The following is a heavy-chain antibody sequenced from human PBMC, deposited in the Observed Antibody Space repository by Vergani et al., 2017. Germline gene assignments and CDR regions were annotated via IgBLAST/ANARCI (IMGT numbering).Heavy chain of an antibody. V-gene: IGHV3-21*01. CDR1: GFTFSSYS. CDR3: ASYTGGDSSSWYYYYYYMDV. CDR2: ISSSSSYI. D-gene: IGHD6-13*01. J-gene: IGHJ6*03. Sequence: VQLVESGGGVVQPGRSLRLSCAASGFTFSSYSMNWVRQAPGKGLEWVSSISSSSSYIYYTDSVKGRFTISRDNAKNSLYLQMNSLRAEDTAVYYCASYTGGDSSSWYYYYYYMDVWGKGTTVTVSS.